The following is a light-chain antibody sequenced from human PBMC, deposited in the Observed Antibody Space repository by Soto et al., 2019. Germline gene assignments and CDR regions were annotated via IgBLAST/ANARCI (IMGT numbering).Light chain of an antibody. CDR2: DVS. CDR3: CSYAGTYNVV. CDR1: SSDVGAYNY. J-gene: IGLJ3*02. Sequence: QSVLTQPRSVSGSPGQSVTISCTGTSSDVGAYNYVSWYQQHPGKAPKLIIYDVSKGPSGVPDRFSGSKSGNTASLTISGLQAEDEADYYCCSYAGTYNVVFGGGTKLTVL. V-gene: IGLV2-11*01.